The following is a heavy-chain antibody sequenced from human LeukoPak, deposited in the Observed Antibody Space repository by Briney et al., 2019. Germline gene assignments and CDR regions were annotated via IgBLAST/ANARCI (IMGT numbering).Heavy chain of an antibody. CDR1: GFPFSSYA. V-gene: IGHV3-23*01. CDR3: AKTHGSSWHPLDF. CDR2: IVGDGGST. D-gene: IGHD6-13*01. Sequence: GGSLRLSCAASGFPFSSYAMSWVRQAPGKGLEWVSSIVGDGGSTYYADSVKGRFTISRDNSNNTLYLQMNNLRAEDTAVYYCAKTHGSSWHPLDFWGQGTLVTASS. J-gene: IGHJ4*02.